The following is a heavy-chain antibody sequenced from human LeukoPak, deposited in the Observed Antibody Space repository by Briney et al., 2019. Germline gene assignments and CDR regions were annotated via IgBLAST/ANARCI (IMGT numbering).Heavy chain of an antibody. CDR1: GFTFSSYG. D-gene: IGHD4-23*01. J-gene: IGHJ4*02. CDR2: IRYEGSNK. V-gene: IGHV3-30*02. CDR3: AKALRWSKKGDY. Sequence: GGPLRLSCAASGFTFSSYGMQWVRQAPGRGLEWVVFIRYEGSNKYYADSVKRLFTTSRDYSKNTLYLQMNRLRAENTAVYYCAKALRWSKKGDYWGQGTLVTVSS.